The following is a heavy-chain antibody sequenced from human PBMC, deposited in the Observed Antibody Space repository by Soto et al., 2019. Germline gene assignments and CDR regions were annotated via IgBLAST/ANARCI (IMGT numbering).Heavy chain of an antibody. J-gene: IGHJ6*02. D-gene: IGHD3-10*01. Sequence: QVQLVESGGGVVQPGRSLRLSCAASGFTFSSYGMHWVCQAPGKGLEWVAVIWYDGSNKYYADSVKGRFTISRDNSKNTLYLQMNSLRAEDTAVYYCARDTARAMVRIYYGMDVWGQGTTVTVSS. V-gene: IGHV3-33*01. CDR2: IWYDGSNK. CDR3: ARDTARAMVRIYYGMDV. CDR1: GFTFSSYG.